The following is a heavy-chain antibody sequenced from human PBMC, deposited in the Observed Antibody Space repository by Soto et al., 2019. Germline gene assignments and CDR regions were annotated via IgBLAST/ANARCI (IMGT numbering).Heavy chain of an antibody. CDR1: GYTFTSYA. CDR2: INAGNGNT. D-gene: IGHD2-15*01. J-gene: IGHJ4*02. Sequence: QVQLVQSGAEVKKPGASVKVSCKASGYTFTSYAMHWVRRAPGQRLEWMGWINAGNGNTKYSQKFHGRVTITRDRSASAAYMELSSLRSEDTAVYYCARGPGGPDGPGDYWGQGALVAVSS. CDR3: ARGPGGPDGPGDY. V-gene: IGHV1-3*01.